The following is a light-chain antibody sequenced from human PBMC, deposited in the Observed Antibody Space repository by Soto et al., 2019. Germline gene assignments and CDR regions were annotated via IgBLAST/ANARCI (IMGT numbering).Light chain of an antibody. J-gene: IGLJ1*01. CDR2: DDN. Sequence: QSLLKRPPSVSAAPGQKVTISCTGSSSNIGGNSVSWYQQLPGTAPKLLIYDDNKRPSGIPGRFSGSKSGTSATLGITGFQTGDEDDYYCGSWDSSLSAYVFGTGTKV. CDR3: GSWDSSLSAYV. CDR1: SSNIGGNS. V-gene: IGLV1-51*01.